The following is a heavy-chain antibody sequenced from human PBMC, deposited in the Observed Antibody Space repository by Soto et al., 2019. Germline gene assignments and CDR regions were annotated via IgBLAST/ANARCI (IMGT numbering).Heavy chain of an antibody. V-gene: IGHV3-23*01. J-gene: IGHJ5*01. CDR2: ISGSGGSP. D-gene: IGHD2-21*01. CDR3: TKARCTGDDCYGPDC. CDR1: GFTFSSYT. Sequence: EVQLLESGGGLVQPGGSLRLSCAASGFTFSSYTMAWVRQAPGKGLEWVSSISGSGGSPYYADSVQGRFTISRDNYKNTVSLQMTSLRAEDTATYHCTKARCTGDDCYGPDCLGHGTLVIVSS.